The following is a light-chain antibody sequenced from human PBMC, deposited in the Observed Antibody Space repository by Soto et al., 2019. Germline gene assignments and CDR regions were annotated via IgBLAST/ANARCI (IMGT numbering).Light chain of an antibody. Sequence: QSVLTQPPSASGSPGQSVTISCTGTSTDVGGYNNVCWYQQPPGKAPKLMIYDDSKRPSGVPDRFSGSKSGNTASLTVSGLQADDADDYFWSSYASSSNVVFGGGTKLTVL. CDR1: STDVGGYNN. V-gene: IGLV2-8*01. J-gene: IGLJ2*01. CDR2: DDS. CDR3: SSYASSSNVV.